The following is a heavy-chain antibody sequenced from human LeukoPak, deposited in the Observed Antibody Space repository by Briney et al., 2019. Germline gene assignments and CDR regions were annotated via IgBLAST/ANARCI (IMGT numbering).Heavy chain of an antibody. CDR2: IRSKAYGGTT. Sequence: GGSLRLSCTASGFTFGDYAMSWLRQAPGKGLEWVGFIRSKAYGGTTEYAASVKGRFTISRDDSKSIASLQMNSLKTEDTAVYYCARGEADYGDRSDYYYYGMDVWGQGTTVTVSS. CDR3: ARGEADYGDRSDYYYYGMDV. CDR1: GFTFGDYA. D-gene: IGHD4-17*01. J-gene: IGHJ6*02. V-gene: IGHV3-49*03.